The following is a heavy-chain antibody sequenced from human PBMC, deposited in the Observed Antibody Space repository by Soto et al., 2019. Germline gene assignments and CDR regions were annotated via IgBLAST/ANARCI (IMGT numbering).Heavy chain of an antibody. J-gene: IGHJ6*02. CDR2: IYYTGST. CDR1: GASINSGGFL. D-gene: IGHD1-26*01. V-gene: IGHV4-31*01. Sequence: PSGTLSLTCTVSGASINSGGFLWTWIRQRPGQGLEWLGSIYYTGSTYFNPSLESHVAMSVYSSKSQFSLKMRSMTAADTAIYYCARVVRDKDHARAYGIEVWGQGTTVNV. CDR3: ARVVRDKDHARAYGIEV.